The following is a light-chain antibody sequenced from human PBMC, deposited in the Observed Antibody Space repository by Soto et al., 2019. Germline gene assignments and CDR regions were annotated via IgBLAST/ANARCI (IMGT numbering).Light chain of an antibody. CDR3: QQYESSPPYT. Sequence: EIVLTQSPDTLSLSPGERATLSCRASRSIASSYLDWYQQKPGQAPRLLIYAASTRATGIPDRFSGSGSATDFTLTISRLEPEDFAVYYCQQYESSPPYTFGQGTKLEIK. V-gene: IGKV3-20*01. CDR2: AAS. J-gene: IGKJ2*01. CDR1: RSIASSY.